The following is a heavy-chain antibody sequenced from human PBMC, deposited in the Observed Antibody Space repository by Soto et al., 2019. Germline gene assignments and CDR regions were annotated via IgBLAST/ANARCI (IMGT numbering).Heavy chain of an antibody. V-gene: IGHV4-31*03. CDR2: IYYSGST. D-gene: IGHD6-6*01. Sequence: TLSLSFTVSGGSISSGGYYWSWIRQHPGKGLEWIGYIYYSGSTYYNPSLKSRVTISVDTSKNQFSLKLSSVTAADTAVYYCARGIEARQVYYYYGMDVWGQGTTVTVSS. CDR1: GGSISSGGYY. CDR3: ARGIEARQVYYYYGMDV. J-gene: IGHJ6*02.